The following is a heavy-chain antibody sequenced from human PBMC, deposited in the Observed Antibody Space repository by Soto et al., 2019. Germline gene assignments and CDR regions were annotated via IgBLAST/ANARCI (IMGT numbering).Heavy chain of an antibody. CDR2: FYSGGTI. V-gene: IGHV3-66*01. J-gene: IGHJ6*02. D-gene: IGHD1-1*01. Sequence: EVQLVESGGGLVQPGGSLRLSCAASGFTVRDNFMTWVRQAPGKGLEWVSVFYSGGTIHYADSVKGRFTISRDNSKNTLYLQMSSLKAEDTAVYYCARGGGWNSGLDVWGQGTTVTVSS. CDR3: ARGGGWNSGLDV. CDR1: GFTVRDNF.